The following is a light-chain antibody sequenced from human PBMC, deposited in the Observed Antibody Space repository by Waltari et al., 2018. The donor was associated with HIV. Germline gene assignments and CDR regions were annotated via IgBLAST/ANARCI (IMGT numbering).Light chain of an antibody. J-gene: IGKJ3*01. CDR2: EAS. Sequence: DIQMTQSPSSLSASVGDKVTITCRASRGMRDSLAWYQQKPGKFPKLLIYEASTLQSGVPSRFSGSGSGTDFTLTITSLQPEDAATYFCQKYNNAPHTFGPGTTVDLK. V-gene: IGKV1-27*01. CDR3: QKYNNAPHT. CDR1: RGMRDS.